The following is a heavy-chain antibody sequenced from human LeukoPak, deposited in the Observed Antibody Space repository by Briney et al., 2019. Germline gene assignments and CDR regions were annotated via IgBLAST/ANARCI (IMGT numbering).Heavy chain of an antibody. D-gene: IGHD6-13*01. Sequence: PGRSLRLSCAASGFTFSSHSMNWVRQAPGKGLEWVSSISSSSSYIYYADSVKGRFTISRDNAKNSLYLQMNSLRAEDTAVYYCARDQRSSSWYPDYWGQGTLVTVSS. J-gene: IGHJ4*02. CDR2: ISSSSSYI. V-gene: IGHV3-21*01. CDR3: ARDQRSSSWYPDY. CDR1: GFTFSSHS.